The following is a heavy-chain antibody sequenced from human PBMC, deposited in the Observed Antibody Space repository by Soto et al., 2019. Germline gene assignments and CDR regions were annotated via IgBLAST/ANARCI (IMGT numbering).Heavy chain of an antibody. CDR1: GFTFSSYG. J-gene: IGHJ3*02. V-gene: IGHV3-30*18. CDR3: AKAPAYDAFDI. Sequence: GGSLRLSCAASGFTFSSYGMHWVRQAPGKGMEWVAVISYDGSNKYYADSVKGRFTISRDNSKNTLYLQMNSLRAEDTAVYYCAKAPAYDAFDIWGQGTMVTVSS. CDR2: ISYDGSNK.